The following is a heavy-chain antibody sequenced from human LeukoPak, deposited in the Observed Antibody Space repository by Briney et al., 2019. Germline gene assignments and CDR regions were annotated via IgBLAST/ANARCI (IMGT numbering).Heavy chain of an antibody. CDR3: AKDRGSGTYYFYYYGMDV. J-gene: IGHJ6*02. CDR1: GFTFSSYA. Sequence: PGGSLTLSCAASGFTFSSYAMSWVRQAPGEGLEWDSAISGSGGSTYYADSVKGRFTISRDNSKTTLYLQMSSLRAEDTAVYYCAKDRGSGTYYFYYYGMDVWGQGTTVTVSS. V-gene: IGHV3-23*01. D-gene: IGHD3-10*01. CDR2: ISGSGGST.